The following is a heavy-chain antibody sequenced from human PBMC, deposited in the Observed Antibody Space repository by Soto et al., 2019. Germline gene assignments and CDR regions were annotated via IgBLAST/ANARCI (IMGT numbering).Heavy chain of an antibody. D-gene: IGHD3-9*01. V-gene: IGHV4-4*02. CDR3: ARVVLTITRGAFDA. CDR1: GGSISSSHW. CDR2: ISPSGTS. J-gene: IGHJ3*01. Sequence: QVQLQESGPGLVKPSGTLSLTCAVSGGSISSSHWWTWVRQSPGKGLEYIGEISPSGTSNSNPSLKSRVTLSVDKSKNHFSLTLTSVTAADTAVYYCARVVLTITRGAFDAWCQGTLVIVSS.